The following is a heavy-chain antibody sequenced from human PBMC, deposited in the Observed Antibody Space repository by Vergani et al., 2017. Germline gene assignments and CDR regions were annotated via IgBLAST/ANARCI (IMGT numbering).Heavy chain of an antibody. J-gene: IGHJ4*02. V-gene: IGHV4-31*03. Sequence: QVQLQESGPGLVKPSQTLYLTCTVSGGPISSGGYYWSWIRQHPGKGLEGIGYIYYSGSTYYNPSLKSRVTISVDTSKNQFSLKLISVTAADTAVYYCARDHYGDNAAYFDYWGQGTLVTVSS. D-gene: IGHD4-17*01. CDR3: ARDHYGDNAAYFDY. CDR1: GGPISSGGYY. CDR2: IYYSGST.